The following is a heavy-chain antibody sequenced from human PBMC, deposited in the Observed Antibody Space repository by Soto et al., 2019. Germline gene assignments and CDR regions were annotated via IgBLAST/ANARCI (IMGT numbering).Heavy chain of an antibody. CDR2: IHYDGRT. V-gene: IGHV4-39*01. D-gene: IGHD3-10*01. CDR3: ARQFGSGSCFDF. J-gene: IGHJ4*02. Sequence: QLQLQESGPGLVKPSETLSLIRTVSGGSMISNIYYWVWIRQPPGKGLEWIGSIHYDGRTYYNPSLKSRVTISKDTSKNHFSLNLSSVTAADTAVYYCARQFGSGSCFDFWGQGILITASS. CDR1: GGSMISNIYY.